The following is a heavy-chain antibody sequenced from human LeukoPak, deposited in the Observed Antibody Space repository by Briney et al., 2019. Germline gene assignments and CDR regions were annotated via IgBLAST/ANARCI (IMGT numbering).Heavy chain of an antibody. CDR1: GFSITSGTFY. Sequence: PSETLSLTCDVSGFSITSGTFYWSWIRQSAGKGLEWIGRLSSSGGTTDNPSLQNRVTISRDTSQNQFFLALTSVTAADTALYYCTRGTSWFFTNRGQGILVTVSS. V-gene: IGHV4-61*02. CDR2: LSSSGGT. D-gene: IGHD6-13*01. CDR3: TRGTSWFFTN. J-gene: IGHJ1*01.